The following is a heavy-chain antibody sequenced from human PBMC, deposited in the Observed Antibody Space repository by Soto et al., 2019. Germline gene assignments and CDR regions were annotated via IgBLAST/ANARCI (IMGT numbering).Heavy chain of an antibody. J-gene: IGHJ3*02. CDR2: IYYSGST. V-gene: IGHV4-39*01. Sequence: SETLSLTCTVSGGSISSSSYNWGWIRQPPGKGLEWLGGIYYSGSTCYNPSLKSRVTISVDRSNSKFSLKLSSVTAADTAVYFWAGGSRAGRNAFKSWRRRTMVAV. CDR1: GGSISSSSYN. CDR3: AGGSRAGRNAFKS. D-gene: IGHD6-6*01.